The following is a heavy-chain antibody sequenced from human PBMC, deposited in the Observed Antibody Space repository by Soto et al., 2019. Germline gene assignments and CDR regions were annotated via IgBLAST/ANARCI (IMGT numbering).Heavy chain of an antibody. CDR2: INHSGST. V-gene: IGHV4-34*01. CDR1: GESFSGYY. D-gene: IGHD6-13*01. J-gene: IGHJ4*02. Sequence: QVQLQQWGAGLLKPSETLSLTCAVYGESFSGYYWSWIRQPPGKGLEWIGEINHSGSTNYNPSLNSRVTIAVDTSKNQFSLKRSSVTAADSAVYYFARSDVSSWWTTFACWGQGTRVTVPP. CDR3: ARSDVSSWWTTFAC.